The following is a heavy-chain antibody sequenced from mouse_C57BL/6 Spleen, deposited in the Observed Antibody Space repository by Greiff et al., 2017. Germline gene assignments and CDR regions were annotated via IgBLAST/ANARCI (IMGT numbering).Heavy chain of an antibody. CDR2: FHPYNDDP. CDR3: ARKYSNYAAWFAY. CDR1: GYTFTTYP. V-gene: IGHV1-47*01. J-gene: IGHJ3*01. D-gene: IGHD2-5*01. Sequence: SGAELVKPGASVKMSCKASGYTFTTYPIEWMKQNHGKSLEWIGNFHPYNDDPKYHEKFKGKATLTVKKSSSSFYFALSRLTSANTAIYDCARKYSNYAAWFAYWGQGTLVTVSA.